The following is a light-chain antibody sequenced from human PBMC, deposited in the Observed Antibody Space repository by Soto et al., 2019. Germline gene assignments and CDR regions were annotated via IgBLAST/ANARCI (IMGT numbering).Light chain of an antibody. V-gene: IGLV2-14*01. CDR1: SSDVGDYNY. J-gene: IGLJ2*01. CDR3: RSYTSSSTLI. CDR2: EVT. Sequence: QSVLTQPASVSGSPGQSITISCTGTSSDVGDYNYVSWYQHHPGKAPKLMIYEVTNRPSGVSNRFSGSKSGNTASLTISGLHTVDEADYYCRSYTSSSTLIFGGGTKVTVL.